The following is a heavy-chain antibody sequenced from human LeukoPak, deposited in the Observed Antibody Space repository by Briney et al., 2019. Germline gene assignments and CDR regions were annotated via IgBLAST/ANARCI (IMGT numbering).Heavy chain of an antibody. CDR3: ARDEWHYDFWSGYGSNWFDP. D-gene: IGHD3-3*01. J-gene: IGHJ5*02. CDR2: IYSGGST. CDR1: GFTVSSNY. Sequence: GGSLRLSCAASGFTVSSNYMSWVRQAPGKGLEWVSVIYSGGSTYYADSVKGRFTISRDNSKNTLYLQMNSLRAEDTAMYYCARDEWHYDFWSGYGSNWFDPWGQGTLVTVSS. V-gene: IGHV3-53*01.